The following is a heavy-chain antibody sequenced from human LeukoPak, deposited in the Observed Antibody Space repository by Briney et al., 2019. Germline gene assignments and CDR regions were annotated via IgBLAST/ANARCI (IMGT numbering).Heavy chain of an antibody. D-gene: IGHD3-9*01. CDR3: AREWGGVLRYFDDAFDI. CDR1: GFTFSSCS. V-gene: IGHV3-21*01. Sequence: PGGSLRLSCAASGFTFSSCSMNWVRQAPGKGLEWVSSISSSSSYIYYADSVKGRFTISRDNAKNTLYLQMNGLRAEDTAVYYCAREWGGVLRYFDDAFDIWGQGTMVTVSS. CDR2: ISSSSSYI. J-gene: IGHJ3*02.